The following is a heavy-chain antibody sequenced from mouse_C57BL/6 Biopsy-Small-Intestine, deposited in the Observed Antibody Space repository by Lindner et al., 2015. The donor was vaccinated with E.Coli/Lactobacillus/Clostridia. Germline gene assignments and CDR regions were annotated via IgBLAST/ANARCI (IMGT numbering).Heavy chain of an antibody. Sequence: SVKVSCKASGVTSNSYAIAWVRQAPGQGLEWMGGVIPVLGVANYAHKFQGRVTITADRSTTTAYMELSSLTSDDTAVYYCARYGTDFDYAMDAWGQGTPVTVSS. CDR1: GVTSNSYA. D-gene: IGHD3-3*01. J-gene: IGHJ4*01. CDR2: VIPVLGVA. V-gene: IGHV1S61*01. CDR3: ARYGTDFDYAMDA.